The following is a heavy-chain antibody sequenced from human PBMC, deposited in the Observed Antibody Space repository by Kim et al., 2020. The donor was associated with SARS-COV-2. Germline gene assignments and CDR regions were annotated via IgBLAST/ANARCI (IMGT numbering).Heavy chain of an antibody. CDR1: GGSFSGYY. V-gene: IGHV4-34*01. J-gene: IGHJ2*01. CDR3: ARGHWTYYYDSSGYYYWYFDL. CDR2: INHSGST. D-gene: IGHD3-22*01. Sequence: SETLSLTCAVYGGSFSGYYWSWIRQPPGKGLEWIGEINHSGSTNYNPSLKSRVTISVDTSKNQFSLKLSSVTAADTAVYYCARGHWTYYYDSSGYYYWYFDLWGRGTLVTVSS.